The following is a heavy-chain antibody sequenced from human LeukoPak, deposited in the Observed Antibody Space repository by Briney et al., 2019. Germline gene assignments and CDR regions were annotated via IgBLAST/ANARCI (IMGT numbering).Heavy chain of an antibody. J-gene: IGHJ4*02. CDR3: ARGRESIAAAAFDS. Sequence: ASVKVSCKASGGTFSSYAISWVRQAPGQGLEWMGGIIPIFGTANYAQKFQGRVTITADKSTSTVYMELSSLRSEDTALYYCARGRESIAAAAFDSWGQGTLVTVSS. V-gene: IGHV1-69*06. CDR2: IIPIFGTA. D-gene: IGHD6-13*01. CDR1: GGTFSSYA.